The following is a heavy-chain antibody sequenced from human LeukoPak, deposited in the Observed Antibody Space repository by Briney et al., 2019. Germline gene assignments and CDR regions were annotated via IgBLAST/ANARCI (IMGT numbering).Heavy chain of an antibody. CDR3: AKDRVTFGGVIVIPDY. V-gene: IGHV3-23*01. J-gene: IGHJ4*02. CDR1: GFTFSSYA. CDR2: ISGSGGST. D-gene: IGHD3-16*02. Sequence: GESLKISCAASGFTFSSYAMSWVRQAPGKGLEWVSAISGSGGSTYYADSVKGRFTISRDNSKNTLYLQMNSLRAEDTAVYYCAKDRVTFGGVIVIPDYWGQGTLVTVSS.